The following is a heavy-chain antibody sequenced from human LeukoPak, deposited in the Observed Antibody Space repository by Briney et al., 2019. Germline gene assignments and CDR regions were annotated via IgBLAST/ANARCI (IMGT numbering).Heavy chain of an antibody. J-gene: IGHJ5*02. Sequence: GGSLRLSCAASGFTVSNNYMNWVRQAPGKGLEWVSLIYSGGDTHYADSVKGRFTISRDSSKNTLHLQMNSLRAEDTAVYYCARDPPAVRTNTYAWGQGTLVTVSS. CDR1: GFTVSNNY. CDR3: ARDPPAVRTNTYA. CDR2: IYSGGDT. V-gene: IGHV3-66*01. D-gene: IGHD4/OR15-4a*01.